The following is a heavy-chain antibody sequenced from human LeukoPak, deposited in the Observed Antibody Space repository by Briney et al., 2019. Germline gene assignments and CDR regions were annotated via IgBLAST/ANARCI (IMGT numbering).Heavy chain of an antibody. Sequence: SETLSLTCGVYGGSFSGYYWSWIRQPPGKGLEWIGEINHSGSTNYNPSLKSRVTISVDTSKNQFSLKLSSVTAADTAVYYCARSGYYYGSGSYYMRGFDYWGQGTLVTVSS. V-gene: IGHV4-34*01. D-gene: IGHD3-10*01. J-gene: IGHJ4*02. CDR3: ARSGYYYGSGSYYMRGFDY. CDR2: INHSGST. CDR1: GGSFSGYY.